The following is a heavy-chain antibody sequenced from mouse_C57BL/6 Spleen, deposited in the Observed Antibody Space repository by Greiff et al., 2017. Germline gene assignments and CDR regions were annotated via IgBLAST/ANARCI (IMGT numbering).Heavy chain of an antibody. CDR3: ARPYYYGSSPYAMDY. Sequence: EVQRVESGGGLVKPGGSLKLSCAASGFTFSDYGMHWVRQAPEKGLEWVAYISSGTSTIYYADTVKGRFTISIDNATNTLFLQTTSLRSEDTAMYYCARPYYYGSSPYAMDYWGQGTSVTVSS. CDR2: ISSGTSTI. J-gene: IGHJ4*01. V-gene: IGHV5-17*01. CDR1: GFTFSDYG. D-gene: IGHD1-1*01.